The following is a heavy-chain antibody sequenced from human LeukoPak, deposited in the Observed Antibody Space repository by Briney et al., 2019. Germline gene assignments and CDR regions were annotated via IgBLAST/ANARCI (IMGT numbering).Heavy chain of an antibody. V-gene: IGHV4-34*01. CDR1: GGSFSGYY. J-gene: IGHJ4*02. D-gene: IGHD1-7*01. CDR2: INHSGST. Sequence: SETLSLTCAVYGGSFSGYYWSWIRQPPGKGLEWIGEINHSGSTNYNPSLKSRVTISVDTSKNQFSLKLSSVTAADTAVYYCARGPLDWNYPFDYWGQGTLVTVSS. CDR3: ARGPLDWNYPFDY.